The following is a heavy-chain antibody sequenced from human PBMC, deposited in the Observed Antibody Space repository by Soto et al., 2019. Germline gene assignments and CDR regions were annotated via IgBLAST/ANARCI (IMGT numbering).Heavy chain of an antibody. CDR2: IYYSGST. V-gene: IGHV4-59*01. CDR1: GGSISSYY. CDR3: ARGNYGDYVLDY. Sequence: PSEILSLTCTVSGGSISSYYWSWIRQPPGKGLEWIGYIYYSGSTNYNPSLKSRVTISVDTSKDQFSLKLSSVTAADTAVYYCARGNYGDYVLDYWGQGTLVTVSS. J-gene: IGHJ4*02. D-gene: IGHD4-17*01.